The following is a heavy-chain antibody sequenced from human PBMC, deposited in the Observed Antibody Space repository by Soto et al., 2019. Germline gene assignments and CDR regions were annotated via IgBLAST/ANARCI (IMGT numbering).Heavy chain of an antibody. CDR3: ARAGQYYDASGYAN. J-gene: IGHJ4*02. Sequence: QVKLVQSGTEVKKPGASIKVSCKASGYSFATSGMTWVRQAPGQGLEWVGWISAYNGNTNYEKNLQDRVTMTTDTSTSTAYLELRNLRSDDSAVYYCARAGQYYDASGYANWGQGTLVTVAS. D-gene: IGHD3-22*01. CDR1: GYSFATSG. V-gene: IGHV1-18*01. CDR2: ISAYNGNT.